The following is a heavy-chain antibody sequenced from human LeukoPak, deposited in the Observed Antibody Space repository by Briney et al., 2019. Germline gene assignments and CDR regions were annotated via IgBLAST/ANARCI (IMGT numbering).Heavy chain of an antibody. CDR1: GGSISSSSYY. J-gene: IGHJ6*04. Sequence: SETLSLTCTVSGGSISSSSYYWGWIRQPPGTGLEWIGSIYYSGSTYYNPSLKSRVTISVDTSKNQFSLKLSSVTATDTAVYYCARAGYSGSDFSVWGKGSTVTVSS. D-gene: IGHD5-12*01. CDR2: IYYSGST. CDR3: ARAGYSGSDFSV. V-gene: IGHV4-39*07.